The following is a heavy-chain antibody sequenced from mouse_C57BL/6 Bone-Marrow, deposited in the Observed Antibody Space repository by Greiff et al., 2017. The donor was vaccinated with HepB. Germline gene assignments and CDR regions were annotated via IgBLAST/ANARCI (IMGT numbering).Heavy chain of an antibody. D-gene: IGHD1-1*01. CDR2: IWSGGST. J-gene: IGHJ4*01. CDR3: ARGGTTVVERDYYAMDY. Sequence: VKLMESGPGLVQPSQSLSITCTVSGFSLTSYGVHWVRQSPGKGLEWLGVIWSGGSTDYNADFISRLSISKDNSKSQVFFKMNSLQADDTAIYYCARGGTTVVERDYYAMDYWGQGTSVTVSS. CDR1: GFSLTSYG. V-gene: IGHV2-2*01.